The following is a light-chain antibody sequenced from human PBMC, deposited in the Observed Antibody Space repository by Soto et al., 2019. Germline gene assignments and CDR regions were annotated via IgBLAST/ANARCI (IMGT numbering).Light chain of an antibody. J-gene: IGKJ2*01. Sequence: DIQMTQSPSSLSASVGDRVTITCRASQSISSYLNWYQQKPGKAPKLLIYAASSLQSGVPSRFSGSGSGTDFTLTISSLQPYFFATYYCQQSYSTPRTFCQGTNLDIK. CDR1: QSISSY. CDR3: QQSYSTPRT. V-gene: IGKV1-39*01. CDR2: AAS.